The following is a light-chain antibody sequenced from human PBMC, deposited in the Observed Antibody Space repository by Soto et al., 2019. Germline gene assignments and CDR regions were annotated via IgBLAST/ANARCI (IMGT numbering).Light chain of an antibody. CDR1: SSDVGGYNY. V-gene: IGLV2-8*01. J-gene: IGLJ2*01. Sequence: QSALTQPPSASGSPGQSVTISCTGTSSDVGGYNYVSWYQQHPGKAPKLMISEVSKRPSGVPDRFSGSKSGNTASLTVSGLQAEDEADYYCRSFAGNNNWVFGGGTTLTVL. CDR2: EVS. CDR3: RSFAGNNNWV.